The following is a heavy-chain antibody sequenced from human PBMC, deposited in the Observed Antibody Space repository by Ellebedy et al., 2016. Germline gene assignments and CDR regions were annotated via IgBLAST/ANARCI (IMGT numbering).Heavy chain of an antibody. D-gene: IGHD4-17*01. CDR1: GFTFSTYA. Sequence: GESLKISXEVSGFTFSTYAMNWVRQAPGKGLEWVATISYDARDQYYLDSVKGRFTISRDYTKNSLYLQMNSLKTEDTAVYYCVRVQYGDSLEWGQGTLVTVSS. CDR2: ISYDARDQ. V-gene: IGHV3-30*03. J-gene: IGHJ4*02. CDR3: VRVQYGDSLE.